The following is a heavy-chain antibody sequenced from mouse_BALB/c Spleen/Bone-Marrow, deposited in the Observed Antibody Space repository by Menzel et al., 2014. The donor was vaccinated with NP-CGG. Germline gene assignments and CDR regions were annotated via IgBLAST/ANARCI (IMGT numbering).Heavy chain of an antibody. CDR1: GFTFSSYT. CDR3: ARHYYGSSYFDY. CDR2: ISNGGGST. J-gene: IGHJ2*01. V-gene: IGHV5-12-2*01. D-gene: IGHD1-1*01. Sequence: EVQLVESGGGLVQPGGSLKLSCAASGFTFSSYTMSWVRQTPEKRLEWVAYISNGGGSTYYPDTVKGRFTISRDNAQNTLYLQMSSLKSEDTAMYYCARHYYGSSYFDYWGQGTTLTVSS.